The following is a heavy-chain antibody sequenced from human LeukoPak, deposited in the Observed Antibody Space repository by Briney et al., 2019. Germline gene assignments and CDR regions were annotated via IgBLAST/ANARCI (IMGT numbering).Heavy chain of an antibody. CDR2: IYYSGST. CDR3: ARVGCSSTSCKRYNWFDP. Sequence: PSETLSLTCIVSGGSISSGGYYWSWIRQHPGKGLEWIGYIYYSGSTYYNPSLKSRVTISVDTSKNQFSLKLSSVTAADTAVYYCARVGCSSTSCKRYNWFDPWGQGTLVTVSS. D-gene: IGHD2-2*01. J-gene: IGHJ5*02. V-gene: IGHV4-31*03. CDR1: GGSISSGGYY.